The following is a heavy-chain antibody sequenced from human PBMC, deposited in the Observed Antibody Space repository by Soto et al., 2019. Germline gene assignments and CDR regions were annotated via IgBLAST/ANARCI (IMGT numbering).Heavy chain of an antibody. CDR3: ARGQGLRSYYYYYMDV. V-gene: IGHV4-59*01. Sequence: SETLSLTCTVSGGSISSYYWSWIRQPPGKGLEWIGYLYYSGSTNYNPSLKSRVTISVDTSKNQFSLKLSSVTAADTAVYYCARGQGLRSYYYYYMDVWGKGTTVTVSS. J-gene: IGHJ6*03. CDR2: LYYSGST. CDR1: GGSISSYY.